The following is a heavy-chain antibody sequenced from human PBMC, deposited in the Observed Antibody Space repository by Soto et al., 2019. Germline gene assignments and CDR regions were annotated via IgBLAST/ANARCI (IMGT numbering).Heavy chain of an antibody. CDR1: GFTFSSYW. J-gene: IGHJ5*02. Sequence: EVQLVESGGGLVQPGGSLRLSCAASGFTFSSYWMSWVRQAPGKGLEWVANIKQDGSEKYYVDSVKGRFTISRDNAKNSLYLQMNSLRAEDTAVYYCARDPYSSSWYDYWFDPWGQGTLVTVSS. V-gene: IGHV3-7*05. D-gene: IGHD6-13*01. CDR3: ARDPYSSSWYDYWFDP. CDR2: IKQDGSEK.